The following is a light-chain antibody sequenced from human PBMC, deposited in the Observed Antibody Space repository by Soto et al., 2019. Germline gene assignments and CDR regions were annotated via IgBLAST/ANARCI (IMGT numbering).Light chain of an antibody. CDR3: QQYNSYWT. CDR1: QSISSW. J-gene: IGKJ1*01. CDR2: KAS. Sequence: LSASVGDRVTITCRASQSISSWLAWYQQKPGKAPKLLIYKASSLESGVPSRFSGSGSGTEFTLTISSLQPDDFATYYCQQYNSYWTFGQGTKVEIK. V-gene: IGKV1-5*03.